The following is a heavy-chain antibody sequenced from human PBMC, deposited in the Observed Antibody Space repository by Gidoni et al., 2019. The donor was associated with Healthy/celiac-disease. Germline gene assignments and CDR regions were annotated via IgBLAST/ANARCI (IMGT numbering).Heavy chain of an antibody. CDR3: ARDKISDSSGYDAFDI. V-gene: IGHV3-30-3*01. CDR1: GCNIRNYA. D-gene: IGHD3-22*01. Sequence: QVQLVESGGGVVQPGRSMRRSCAASGCNIRNYAMHWVRQAPGKGLEGVAVISYDGSNKYYADSVEGRFTISRDNSKNTLYLQMNSLRAEDTAVYYCARDKISDSSGYDAFDIWGQGTMVTVSS. CDR2: ISYDGSNK. J-gene: IGHJ3*02.